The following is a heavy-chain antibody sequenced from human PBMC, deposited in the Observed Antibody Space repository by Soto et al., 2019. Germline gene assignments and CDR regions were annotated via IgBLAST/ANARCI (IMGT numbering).Heavy chain of an antibody. D-gene: IGHD6-19*01. CDR2: IYYSGST. CDR3: ERQQWLVLNAFDI. CDR1: GGSISSYY. J-gene: IGHJ3*02. V-gene: IGHV4-59*01. Sequence: QVQLQESGPGLVKPSETLSLTCTVSGGSISSYYWSWIRQPPGKGLEWIGYIYYSGSTNYNPSLKSRVTISVDTSKNQFSLKLSSVPAADTAVYYCERQQWLVLNAFDIWGQGTMVTVSS.